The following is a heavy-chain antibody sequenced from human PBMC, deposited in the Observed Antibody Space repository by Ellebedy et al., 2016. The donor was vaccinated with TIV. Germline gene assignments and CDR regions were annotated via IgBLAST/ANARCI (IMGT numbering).Heavy chain of an antibody. J-gene: IGHJ4*02. CDR1: GDSFTAYY. CDR2: ISHGGSG. V-gene: IGHV4-34*01. D-gene: IGHD5-18*01. CDR3: AGSRGYGYVY. Sequence: MPSETLSLTCAVHGDSFTAYYLTSVRQSPEKGLEWLGEISHGGSGNYNPSLESRLTISVDKSSNPLSLKLSYVTAADTAVYYGAGSRGYGYVYWGLGTLVTVSS.